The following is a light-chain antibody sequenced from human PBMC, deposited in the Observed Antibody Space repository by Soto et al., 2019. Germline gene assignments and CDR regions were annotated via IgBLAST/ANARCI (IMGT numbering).Light chain of an antibody. CDR1: QSLVYSDGETY. Sequence: DIVMTQSPVSLPVTLGQPASISCRSSQSLVYSDGETYLSWFHQRPGQSPRRLMYRVSKRDSGVPDRFSGSGSGTDFTLKITRVEAEDVGVYYCMQGIHWPPTFGQGTNVEI. CDR3: MQGIHWPPT. J-gene: IGKJ1*01. CDR2: RVS. V-gene: IGKV2-30*01.